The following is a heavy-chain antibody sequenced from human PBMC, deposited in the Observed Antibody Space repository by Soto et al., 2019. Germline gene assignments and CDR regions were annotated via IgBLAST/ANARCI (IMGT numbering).Heavy chain of an antibody. J-gene: IGHJ5*02. Sequence: QVQLVQSGAEVKKPGSSVKVSCEASGGTFSGHAISWVRQAPGQGPEWMGGLIPLFGTTQHAQNFQGRLTITADKATSTAYMAFTSLRFDDTAIYYCARGTNWGYRFDTCGQGTLVTVSS. CDR2: LIPLFGTT. D-gene: IGHD7-27*01. V-gene: IGHV1-69*06. CDR1: GGTFSGHA. CDR3: ARGTNWGYRFDT.